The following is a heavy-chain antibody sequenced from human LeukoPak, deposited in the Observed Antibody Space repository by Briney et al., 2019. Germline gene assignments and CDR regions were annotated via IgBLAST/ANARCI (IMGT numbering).Heavy chain of an antibody. CDR1: GFTFSSYE. D-gene: IGHD1-26*01. Sequence: PGGSLRLSCAASGFTFSSYEMNWVRQAPGKGLEWVSYISSSSSTIYYADSVKGRFTISRDNAKNSLYLQMNSLRAEDTAVYYCARRGSYFVGAFDIWGQGTMVTVSS. CDR3: ARRGSYFVGAFDI. V-gene: IGHV3-48*01. J-gene: IGHJ3*02. CDR2: ISSSSSTI.